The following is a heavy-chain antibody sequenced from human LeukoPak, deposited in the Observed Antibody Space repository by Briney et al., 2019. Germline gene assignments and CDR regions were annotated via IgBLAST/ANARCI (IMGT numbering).Heavy chain of an antibody. V-gene: IGHV3-23*01. J-gene: IGHJ4*02. CDR3: LGGGYYFDY. CDR1: GFTFSGYG. CDR2: ISGSGGST. Sequence: GGSLRLSCAASGFTFSGYGMHWVRQAPGKGLEWVSAISGSGGSTYYADSVKGRFTISRDNSKNTLYLQMNSLRAEDTAVYYCLGGGYYFDYWGQGALVTVSS. D-gene: IGHD3-16*01.